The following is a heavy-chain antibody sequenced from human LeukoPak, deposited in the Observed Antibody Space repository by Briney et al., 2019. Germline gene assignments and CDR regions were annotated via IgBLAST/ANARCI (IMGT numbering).Heavy chain of an antibody. CDR2: ISSNGGST. CDR1: GFTFSSYA. J-gene: IGHJ4*02. V-gene: IGHV3-64*01. D-gene: IGHD6-6*01. Sequence: PGGSLRLSCAASGFTFSSYAMHWVRQAPGKGLEYVSAISSNGGSTYYANSVKGRFTISRDNSKNTRYLQMGSLRAEDMAVYYCARTTRSIAAPYYFDYWGQGTLVTVSS. CDR3: ARTTRSIAAPYYFDY.